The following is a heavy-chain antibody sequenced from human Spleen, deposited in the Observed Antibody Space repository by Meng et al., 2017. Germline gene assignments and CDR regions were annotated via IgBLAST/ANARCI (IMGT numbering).Heavy chain of an antibody. CDR2: IKCDGSEK. V-gene: IGHV3-52*01. D-gene: IGHD2-15*01. Sequence: GGSLRLSCAASGFTFSISLIHWVCQAPEKGLEWVADIKCDGSEKYYVDSVKGRLTISRDNAKNTLYLQMNSLRAEDTAVYYCASGQLLHYYYYGMDVWGQGTTVTVSS. CDR1: GFTFSISL. J-gene: IGHJ6*02. CDR3: ASGQLLHYYYYGMDV.